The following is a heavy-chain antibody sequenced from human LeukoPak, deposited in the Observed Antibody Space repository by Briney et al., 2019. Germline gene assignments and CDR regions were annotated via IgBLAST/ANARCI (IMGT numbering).Heavy chain of an antibody. J-gene: IGHJ4*02. CDR3: ARESVAGGFEY. D-gene: IGHD6-19*01. V-gene: IGHV1-8*03. CDR1: GYTFTSYD. Sequence: ASVKVSCKASGYTFTSYDINWVRQATGQGLEWMGWMNPNSGNTGYAQKFQGRVTITRNTSISTAYMELSSLRYEDTAMYYCARESVAGGFEYWGQGTLVTVSS. CDR2: MNPNSGNT.